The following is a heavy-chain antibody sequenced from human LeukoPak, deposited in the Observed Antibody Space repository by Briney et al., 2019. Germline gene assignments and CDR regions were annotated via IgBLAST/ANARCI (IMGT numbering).Heavy chain of an antibody. CDR1: GGSISSADFY. CDR2: IYYSGSA. Sequence: PSQTLSLTCAVSGGSISSADFYWSWFRQHPGRGLEWIGFIYYSGSAYYNPSLKSRVSISIDTSKNQFSLTLNSVTAADTAVYYCARGSDFFDYWGQGTLVTVSS. J-gene: IGHJ4*02. V-gene: IGHV4-31*11. CDR3: ARGSDFFDY.